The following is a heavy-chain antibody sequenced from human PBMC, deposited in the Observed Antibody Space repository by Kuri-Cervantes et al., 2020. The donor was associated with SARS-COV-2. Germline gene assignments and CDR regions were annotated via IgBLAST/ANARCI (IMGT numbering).Heavy chain of an antibody. V-gene: IGHV1-2*02. Sequence: ASVKVSCKASGYTFTGYYMHWVRQAPGQGLEWMGWINPNSGGTNYAQKFQGRVTMTTDTLTSTAYMELRSLRSDDAAVYYCAKVPGDGYNWNYSPLFDYWGQGTLVTVSS. CDR3: AKVPGDGYNWNYSPLFDY. D-gene: IGHD1-7*01. CDR1: GYTFTGYY. CDR2: INPNSGGT. J-gene: IGHJ4*02.